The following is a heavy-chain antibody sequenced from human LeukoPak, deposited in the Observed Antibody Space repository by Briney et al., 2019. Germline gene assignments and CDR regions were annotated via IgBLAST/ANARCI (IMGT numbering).Heavy chain of an antibody. D-gene: IGHD3-10*01. CDR2: IYYSGST. CDR1: GGSISSSSYY. CDR3: ARVRAEVRGVINDLDY. J-gene: IGHJ4*02. Sequence: SETLSLTCTVSGGSISSSSYYWGWIRQPPGKGLEWIGSIYYSGSTYYNPSLKSRVTISVDTSKNQFSLKLSSVTAADTAVYYCARVRAEVRGVINDLDYWGQGTLVTVSS. V-gene: IGHV4-39*01.